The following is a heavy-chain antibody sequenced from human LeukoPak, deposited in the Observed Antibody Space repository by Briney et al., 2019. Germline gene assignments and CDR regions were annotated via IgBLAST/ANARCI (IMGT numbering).Heavy chain of an antibody. CDR1: GGSIDIYY. D-gene: IGHD4-17*01. V-gene: IGHV4-4*07. CDR2: IYTSGST. Sequence: SETLSLTCTVSGGSIDIYYWSWIRQPAGRGLEWIGRIYTSGSTNYNPSLKTRVTMSVDTSKNQFSLKLSSVTAADTAVYYCARGPLTMTRGFDPWGQGTLVTVSS. CDR3: ARGPLTMTRGFDP. J-gene: IGHJ5*02.